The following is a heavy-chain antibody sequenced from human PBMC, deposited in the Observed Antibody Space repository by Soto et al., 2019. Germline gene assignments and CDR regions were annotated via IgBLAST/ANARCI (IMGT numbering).Heavy chain of an antibody. Sequence: SLTCTVSGGSIXSSSYYWGWIRQPPGKGLEWIGSIYYSGSTYYNPSLKSRVTISVDTSKNQFSLKLSSVTAADTAVYYCACQPNYDILTGYLGPRWFDPWGQGTLVTVSS. CDR1: GGSIXSSSYY. D-gene: IGHD3-9*01. CDR2: IYYSGST. CDR3: ACQPNYDILTGYLGPRWFDP. J-gene: IGHJ5*02. V-gene: IGHV4-39*01.